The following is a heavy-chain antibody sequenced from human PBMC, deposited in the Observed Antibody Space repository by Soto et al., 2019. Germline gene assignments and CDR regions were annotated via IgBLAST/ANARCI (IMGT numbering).Heavy chain of an antibody. Sequence: PGGSLRLSCAASGFTFSSYGMHWVRQAPGKGLEWVAVISYDGSNKYYADSVKGRFTISRDNSKNTLYLQMNSLRAEDTAVYYCAAPYYGSGSTLGFGHWGQGTLVTVSS. CDR1: GFTFSSYG. CDR3: AAPYYGSGSTLGFGH. V-gene: IGHV3-30*03. D-gene: IGHD3-10*01. CDR2: ISYDGSNK. J-gene: IGHJ1*01.